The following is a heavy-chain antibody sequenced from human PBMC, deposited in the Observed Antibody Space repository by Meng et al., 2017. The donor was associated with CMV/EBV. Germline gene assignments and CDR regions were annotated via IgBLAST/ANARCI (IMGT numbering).Heavy chain of an antibody. CDR2: IRSKANSYAT. CDR3: TRQVDSSSWYYYYYGMDV. CDR1: GFTFSGSA. D-gene: IGHD6-6*01. V-gene: IGHV3-73*01. Sequence: GGSLRLSCAASGFTFSGSAMQWVRQASGKGLEWVGRIRSKANSYATAYAASVKGRFTISRDDSKNTAYLQMNSLKTEDTAVYYCTRQVDSSSWYYYYYGMDVWGQGTTVTVSS. J-gene: IGHJ6*02.